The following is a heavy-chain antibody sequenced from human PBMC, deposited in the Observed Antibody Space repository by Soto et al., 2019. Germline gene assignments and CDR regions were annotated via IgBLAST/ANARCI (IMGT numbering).Heavy chain of an antibody. J-gene: IGHJ4*02. V-gene: IGHV3-23*01. CDR2: ISGSGGST. D-gene: IGHD4-4*01. CDR1: GFTFGSYA. CDR3: ANSLSMTTVTTFDY. Sequence: GGSLRLSCAASGFTFGSYAMSRVRQAPGKGLEWVSAISGSGGSTYYADSVKGRFTISRDNSKNTLYLQMNSLRAEDTAVYYCANSLSMTTVTTFDYWGQGTLVTVSS.